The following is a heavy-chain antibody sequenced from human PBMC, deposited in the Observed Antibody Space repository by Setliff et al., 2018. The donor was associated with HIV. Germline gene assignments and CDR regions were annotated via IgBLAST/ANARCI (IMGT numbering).Heavy chain of an antibody. V-gene: IGHV4-61*09. CDR1: GGSISSRSYY. D-gene: IGHD7-27*01. CDR3: ARHHQTGFYYYYMDI. Sequence: SETLSLTCTVSGGSISSRSYYWSWIRQPAGKGLEWIGQIYTSGSTNYNPSLKSRVTISVDTSKNQFSLRLSSVTAADTAVYYCARHHQTGFYYYYMDIWGKGTTVTVSS. CDR2: IYTSGST. J-gene: IGHJ6*03.